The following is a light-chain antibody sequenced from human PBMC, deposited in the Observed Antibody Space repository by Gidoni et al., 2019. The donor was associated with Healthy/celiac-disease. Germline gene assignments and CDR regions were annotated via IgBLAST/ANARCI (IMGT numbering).Light chain of an antibody. CDR2: KAS. J-gene: IGKJ2*03. Sequence: DIQMTQAPSTLSASVGDRVTITCRASQSISSWLAWYQQKPGKAPKLLIYKASSLESGVPSRFSGSGSGTEFTLPIRSLQPDDFATYYCQPYNSYSRSFGQGTKLEIK. V-gene: IGKV1-5*03. CDR3: QPYNSYSRS. CDR1: QSISSW.